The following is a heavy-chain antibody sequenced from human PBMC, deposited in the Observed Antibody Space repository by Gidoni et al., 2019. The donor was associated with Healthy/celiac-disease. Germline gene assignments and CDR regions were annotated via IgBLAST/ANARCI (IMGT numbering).Heavy chain of an antibody. D-gene: IGHD3-22*01. CDR2: ISGSGGST. CDR1: GFTFSSYA. V-gene: IGHV3-23*01. J-gene: IGHJ4*02. CDR3: AKGLIVVVNGGY. Sequence: EVQLLESGGGFVQPGGSLRLSCAASGFTFSSYAMSWVRQAPGKGLDWVSAISGSGGSTYYADSVKGRFTISRDNSKNTLYLQMNSLRAEDTAVYYCAKGLIVVVNGGYWGQGTLVTVSS.